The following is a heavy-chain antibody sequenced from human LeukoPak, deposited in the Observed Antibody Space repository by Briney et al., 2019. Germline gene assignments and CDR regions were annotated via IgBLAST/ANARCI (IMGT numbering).Heavy chain of an antibody. CDR3: ARGMEGPYSSGPYFDY. CDR2: TYYRSKWYN. Sequence: SQTLSLTCAISGDSVSSNSAAWNWIRQSPSRGLEWLGRTYYRSKWYNDYAVSVKSRITINPDTSKNQFSLQLNSVTPEDTAVYYCARGMEGPYSSGPYFDYWGQGTLVTVSS. CDR1: GDSVSSNSAA. J-gene: IGHJ4*02. D-gene: IGHD6-19*01. V-gene: IGHV6-1*01.